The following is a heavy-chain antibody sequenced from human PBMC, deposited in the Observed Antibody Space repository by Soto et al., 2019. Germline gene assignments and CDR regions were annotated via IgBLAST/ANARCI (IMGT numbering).Heavy chain of an antibody. Sequence: GASVKVSCKASGYTFTSYAMHWVRQAPGQRLEWMGWINAGNGNTKYSQKFQGRVTISVDTSKNQFSLKLSSVTAADTAVYYCASWEQWLVLDVWGQGTTVTVSS. D-gene: IGHD6-19*01. CDR3: ASWEQWLVLDV. CDR1: GYTFTSYA. CDR2: INAGNGNT. J-gene: IGHJ6*02. V-gene: IGHV1-3*01.